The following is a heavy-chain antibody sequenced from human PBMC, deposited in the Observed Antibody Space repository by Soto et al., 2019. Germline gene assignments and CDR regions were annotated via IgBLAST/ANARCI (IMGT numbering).Heavy chain of an antibody. CDR2: ISGSGGST. J-gene: IGHJ6*02. Sequence: GRSLRLSCAAAGFSFSSYAMSWVRQAPGKGLEWVSAISGSGGSTYYADSVKGRFTISRDNSKNTLYLQMNSLRAEDTAVYYCASWGLDATHYYYGMDVWGQGTTVTVSS. D-gene: IGHD7-27*01. CDR3: ASWGLDATHYYYGMDV. CDR1: GFSFSSYA. V-gene: IGHV3-23*01.